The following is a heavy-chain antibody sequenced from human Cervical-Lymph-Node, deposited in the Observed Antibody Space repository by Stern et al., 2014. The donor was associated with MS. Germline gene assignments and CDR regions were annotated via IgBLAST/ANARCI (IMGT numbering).Heavy chain of an antibody. CDR2: INTNTGHP. CDR3: ARSLPRGYRINWFDP. D-gene: IGHD3-16*02. CDR1: GYTFTTHA. Sequence: QVQLVQSGSELTKPGASVKVSCKASGYTFTTHAMNWVRQAPGQGLEWLGWINTNTGHPTYAQGFTGSFAFSLDNSVSTAYLQISSLSAEDTAVYYGARSLPRGYRINWFDPWGQGTLVTVSS. J-gene: IGHJ5*02. V-gene: IGHV7-4-1*02.